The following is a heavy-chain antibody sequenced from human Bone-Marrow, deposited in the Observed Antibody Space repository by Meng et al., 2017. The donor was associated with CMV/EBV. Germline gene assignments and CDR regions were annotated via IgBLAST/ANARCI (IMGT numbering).Heavy chain of an antibody. D-gene: IGHD3-10*01. J-gene: IGHJ4*02. CDR3: TRDSFFVDYYGSGSSDY. CDR2: IKQDGSEK. Sequence: GESLKISCAASGFTFSSYWMSWVRQAQGKGLEWVANIKQDGSEKYYVDSVKGRFTISRDNAKNSLYLQMNSLRAEDTAVYYCTRDSFFVDYYGSGSSDYWGEATLAAASS. V-gene: IGHV3-7*01. CDR1: GFTFSSYW.